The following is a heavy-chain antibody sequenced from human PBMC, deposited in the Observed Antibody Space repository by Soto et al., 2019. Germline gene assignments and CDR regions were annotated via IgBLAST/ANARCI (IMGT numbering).Heavy chain of an antibody. Sequence: QVQLVQSGAEVKKPGSSVKVSCETSGGAFSSYDISWVRQAPGQGLEWMGGIIPLFGTTNYAQKFQGRVTLTADESTSTVYMNLYSLRYEDTAVYYCARGLTEGYFGMDVWGQGTTVTVSS. CDR2: IIPLFGTT. V-gene: IGHV1-69*01. J-gene: IGHJ6*02. CDR3: ARGLTEGYFGMDV. CDR1: GGAFSSYD.